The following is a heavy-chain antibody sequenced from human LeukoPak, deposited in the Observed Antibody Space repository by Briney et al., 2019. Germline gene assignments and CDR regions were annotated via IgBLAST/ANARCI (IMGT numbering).Heavy chain of an antibody. CDR1: GFTFSGYE. V-gene: IGHV3-48*03. CDR2: ISRSGGTI. Sequence: GGSLRLSCAASGFTFSGYEMNWVRQAPGKGLEWVSYISRSGGTIYDADSVKGRFTISRDNAKNSPYLQMNSLRAEDTAVYYCARVYSGSWYFDLWGRGTLVTVSS. D-gene: IGHD5-12*01. J-gene: IGHJ2*01. CDR3: ARVYSGSWYFDL.